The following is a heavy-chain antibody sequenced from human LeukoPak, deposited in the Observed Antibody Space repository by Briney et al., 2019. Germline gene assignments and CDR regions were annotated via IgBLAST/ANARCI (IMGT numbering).Heavy chain of an antibody. J-gene: IGHJ4*02. CDR2: IYTSGST. V-gene: IGHV4-61*02. CDR1: GASISSGSYY. D-gene: IGHD3-9*01. Sequence: KPSETLSLTCTVSGASISSGSYYWNWIRQPAGKGLEWIGRIYTSGSTNYNPSLKSRVTISIDTSKNQFSLNLSSVTAADTAVYYCARTSAGILTGYHDYWGQGTLVTVSS. CDR3: ARTSAGILTGYHDY.